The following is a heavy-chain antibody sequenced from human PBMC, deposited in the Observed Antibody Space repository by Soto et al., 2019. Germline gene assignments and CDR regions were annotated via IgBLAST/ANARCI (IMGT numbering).Heavy chain of an antibody. Sequence: QVQLQESGPGLVKPSQTLSLTCTVSGGSISSGGYYWSWIRQHPGKGLEWIGYIYYSGSTYYNPSLKSRVTISVDTSKNQFSLKLSSVTAADTAVYYCARVRTTVTNDDAFDIWGQGTMVTVSS. CDR1: GGSISSGGYY. V-gene: IGHV4-31*03. J-gene: IGHJ3*02. CDR3: ARVRTTVTNDDAFDI. CDR2: IYYSGST. D-gene: IGHD4-17*01.